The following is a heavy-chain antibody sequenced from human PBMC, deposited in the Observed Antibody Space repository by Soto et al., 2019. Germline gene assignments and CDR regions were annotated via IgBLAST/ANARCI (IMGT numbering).Heavy chain of an antibody. Sequence: QVQLVQSGAEVKKPGASVKISCETSGYIFKNYYIPWVRQAPGQGLEWMAIFNPFSGATNYEQRLQGTVTATMDMSTSTVYMELNNLRSEDTGMYYCARDLTSGDYWGQGTLISVSS. J-gene: IGHJ4*01. CDR3: ARDLTSGDY. CDR1: GYIFKNYY. D-gene: IGHD3-3*01. V-gene: IGHV1-46*02. CDR2: FNPFSGAT.